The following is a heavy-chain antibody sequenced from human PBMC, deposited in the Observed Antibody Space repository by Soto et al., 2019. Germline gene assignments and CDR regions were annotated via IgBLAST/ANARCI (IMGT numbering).Heavy chain of an antibody. CDR2: ISYDGSNK. D-gene: IGHD3-16*01. J-gene: IGHJ2*01. Sequence: QVQLVESGGGVVQPGRSLRLSCAASGFTFSSYAMHWVRQAPGKGLEWVAVISYDGSNKYYADSVKGRFTISGDNSKNTLYLQMNSLRAEDTAVYYCARDGGETGILWYFDLWGRGTLVTVSS. V-gene: IGHV3-30-3*01. CDR3: ARDGGETGILWYFDL. CDR1: GFTFSSYA.